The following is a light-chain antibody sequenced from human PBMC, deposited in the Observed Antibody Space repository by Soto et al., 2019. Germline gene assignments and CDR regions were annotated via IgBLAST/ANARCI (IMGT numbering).Light chain of an antibody. V-gene: IGKV1-39*01. Sequence: DIQMTQSPSSLSASVGDRVTITCRASQGISTYLNWYQQKPGKAPKLLIYAASSLQSGVPSRFSGSGSETDFTLTISSLQLEDFATYSCQQSYSTTWTFXQGTKVDIK. CDR2: AAS. CDR3: QQSYSTTWT. J-gene: IGKJ1*01. CDR1: QGISTY.